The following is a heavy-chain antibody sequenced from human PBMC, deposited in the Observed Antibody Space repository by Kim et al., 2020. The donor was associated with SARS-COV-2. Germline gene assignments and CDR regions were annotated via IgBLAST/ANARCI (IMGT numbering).Heavy chain of an antibody. CDR2: INAGNGNT. V-gene: IGHV1-3*01. CDR1: GYTFTSYA. CDR3: ARGAGYGDFDY. J-gene: IGHJ4*02. D-gene: IGHD5-12*01. Sequence: ASVKVSCKASGYTFTSYAMHWVRQAPGQRLEWMGWINAGNGNTKYSQKFQGRVTITRDTSASTAYMELSSLRSDDTAVYYCARGAGYGDFDYWGQGTLVTVSS.